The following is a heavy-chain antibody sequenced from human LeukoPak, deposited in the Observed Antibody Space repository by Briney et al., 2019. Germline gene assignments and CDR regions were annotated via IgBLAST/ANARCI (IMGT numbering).Heavy chain of an antibody. J-gene: IGHJ4*02. Sequence: PSETLSLTCTVSGGSISSYYWSWIRQPPGKGLEWIGYIYYSGSTNYNPSLKSRVTISVDTSKNQFSLKLSSVTAADTAVYYCARSKGGRTTVTYFDYWGQGTLVTVSS. D-gene: IGHD4-17*01. V-gene: IGHV4-59*08. CDR2: IYYSGST. CDR1: GGSISSYY. CDR3: ARSKGGRTTVTYFDY.